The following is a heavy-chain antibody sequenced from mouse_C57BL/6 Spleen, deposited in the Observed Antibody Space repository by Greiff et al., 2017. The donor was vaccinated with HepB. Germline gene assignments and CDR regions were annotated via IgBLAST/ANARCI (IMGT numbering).Heavy chain of an antibody. CDR3: ARIGSYDFDY. CDR1: GYTFTSYW. D-gene: IGHD2-14*01. V-gene: IGHV1-61*01. CDR2: IYPSDSET. J-gene: IGHJ2*01. Sequence: QVQLQQPGAELVRPGSSVKLSCKASGYTFTSYWMDWVKQRPGQGLEWIGNIYPSDSETHYNQKFKDKATLTVDKSSSTAYMRLSSLTSEDSAVYYCARIGSYDFDYWGQGTTLTVSS.